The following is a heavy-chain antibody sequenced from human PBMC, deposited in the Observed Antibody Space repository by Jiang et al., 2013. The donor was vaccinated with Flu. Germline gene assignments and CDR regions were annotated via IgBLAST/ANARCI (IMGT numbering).Heavy chain of an antibody. Sequence: GAEVKKPGSSVKVSCKASGGTFSSYAISWVRQAPGQGLEWMGRIIPILGIANYAQKFQGRVTITADKSTGTAYMELSSLRSEDTAVYYCASGPVTSFDYWGQGTLVTVSS. CDR1: GGTFSSYA. CDR2: IIPILGIA. V-gene: IGHV1-69*04. D-gene: IGHD4-17*01. CDR3: ASGPVTSFDY. J-gene: IGHJ4*02.